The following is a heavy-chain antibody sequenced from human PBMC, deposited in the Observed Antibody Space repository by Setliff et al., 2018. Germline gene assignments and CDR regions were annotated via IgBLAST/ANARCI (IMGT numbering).Heavy chain of an antibody. J-gene: IGHJ4*02. CDR1: GFTFSSYS. CDR2: ISSSSSTI. Sequence: GGSLRLSCAASGFTFSSYSMNWVRQAPGKGLEWVSYISSSSSTIYYADSVKGRSTISRDNAKNSLYLQMNSLRAEDTAVYYCARGHTIGALLRHFDCWGQGTLVTVSS. D-gene: IGHD1-1*01. CDR3: ARGHTIGALLRHFDC. V-gene: IGHV3-48*01.